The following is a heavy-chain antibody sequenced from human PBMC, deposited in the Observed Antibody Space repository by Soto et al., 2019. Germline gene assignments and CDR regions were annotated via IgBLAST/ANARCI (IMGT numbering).Heavy chain of an antibody. J-gene: IGHJ3*02. V-gene: IGHV1-46*01. CDR1: GYTFTSYY. Sequence: ASVTVSCKASGYTFTSYYMHWVRQAPGQGLEWMGIINPSGGSTSYTQKFQGRVTMTRDTSTSTVYMELSSLRSEDTAVYYCARDYYDSSGYSDAFDIWGQGTMVTVSS. D-gene: IGHD3-22*01. CDR3: ARDYYDSSGYSDAFDI. CDR2: INPSGGST.